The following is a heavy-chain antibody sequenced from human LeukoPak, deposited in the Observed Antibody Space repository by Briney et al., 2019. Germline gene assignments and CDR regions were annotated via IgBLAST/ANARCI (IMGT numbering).Heavy chain of an antibody. Sequence: ASVKVSCKASGYTFTSYAMHWVRQAPGQRLEWMGWINAGNGNTKYSQEFQGRVTITRDTSASTAYMELSSLRSEDMAVYYCARGSEYSGSYYDYWGQGTLVTVSS. V-gene: IGHV1-3*03. CDR2: INAGNGNT. D-gene: IGHD1-26*01. CDR1: GYTFTSYA. CDR3: ARGSEYSGSYYDY. J-gene: IGHJ4*02.